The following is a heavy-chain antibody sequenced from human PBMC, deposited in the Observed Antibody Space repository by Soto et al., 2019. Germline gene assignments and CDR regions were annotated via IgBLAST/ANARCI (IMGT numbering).Heavy chain of an antibody. CDR1: GYTFTSYD. CDR3: ARGDTILLLRYYYYYYGMDV. J-gene: IGHJ6*02. Sequence: GASVKVSCKASGYTFTSYDINWVRQATGQGLEWMGWMNPNSGNTGYAQKFQGRVTMTRNTSISTAYMELSSLRSEDTAVYYCARGDTILLLRYYYYYYGMDVWGQGTTVTVSS. V-gene: IGHV1-8*01. CDR2: MNPNSGNT. D-gene: IGHD3-3*01.